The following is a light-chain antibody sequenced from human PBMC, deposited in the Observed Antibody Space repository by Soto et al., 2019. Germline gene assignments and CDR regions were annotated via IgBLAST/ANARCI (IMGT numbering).Light chain of an antibody. CDR3: SSYTSSSTPYV. CDR2: DVT. J-gene: IGLJ1*01. V-gene: IGLV2-14*01. CDR1: SSDVGGYNY. Sequence: QSALTQPASVSGSPGQSITISCTGTSSDVGGYNYVSWYQQHPVKAHKLMIYDVTNRPSGVSDRFSGSKSGNTASLTISGLLAEDEADYYCSSYTSSSTPYVFGTGTKVTVL.